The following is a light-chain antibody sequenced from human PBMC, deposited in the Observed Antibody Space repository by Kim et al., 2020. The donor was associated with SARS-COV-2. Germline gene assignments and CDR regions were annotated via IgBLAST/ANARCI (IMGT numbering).Light chain of an antibody. V-gene: IGKV3-11*01. J-gene: IGKJ4*01. Sequence: EIVLTQSPATLSLSPGERATLSCRASQSVSTFFALYQQKLGQAPRLLIYDASNRATGVPARFSGTGSGTDFTLTISSVEPEDSAVYYCQQRSNWRLTFGGGTKVEI. CDR2: DAS. CDR1: QSVSTF. CDR3: QQRSNWRLT.